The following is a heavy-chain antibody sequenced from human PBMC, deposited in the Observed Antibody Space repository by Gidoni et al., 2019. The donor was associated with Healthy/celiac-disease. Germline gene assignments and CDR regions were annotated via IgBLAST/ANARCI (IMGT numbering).Heavy chain of an antibody. Sequence: EVQLLESGGGSVQPGGSLRPSCAASGFTLSSYAMSWVCQAPGQGLEWVSAISGSGGSAYYADSVKGRFTISRDNTKNTLYLQMNSLRAEDTAVYYCAKPGIAAAGTANWFDPWGQGTLVTVSS. CDR2: ISGSGGSA. CDR3: AKPGIAAAGTANWFDP. J-gene: IGHJ5*02. D-gene: IGHD6-13*01. V-gene: IGHV3-23*01. CDR1: GFTLSSYA.